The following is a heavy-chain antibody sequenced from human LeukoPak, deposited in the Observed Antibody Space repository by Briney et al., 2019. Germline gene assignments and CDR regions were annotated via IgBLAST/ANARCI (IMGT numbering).Heavy chain of an antibody. CDR1: GFTVSSNY. Sequence: GGSLRLSCAASGFTVSSNYMSWVRQAPGKGLEWVSVIYSGGSTYYADSVKGRFTISRDNSKNTLYLQMNSLRAEDTAVYYCARLWGYCSSTSCYKWGQGTLVTVSS. CDR3: ARLWGYCSSTSCYK. J-gene: IGHJ4*02. V-gene: IGHV3-53*01. D-gene: IGHD2-2*02. CDR2: IYSGGST.